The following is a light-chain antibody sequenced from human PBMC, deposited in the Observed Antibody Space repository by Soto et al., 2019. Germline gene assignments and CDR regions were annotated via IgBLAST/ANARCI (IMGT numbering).Light chain of an antibody. V-gene: IGLV2-14*01. Sequence: QSVLTQPASVSGSPGQSITISCTGTSSDVGGYNYVSWYQQHPGKAPKLMIYDVSNRPSGVSNRFSGSKSGNTASLTISGLQAEDAADYTCSSYTSSSTLEDVVFGGGTKVTVL. J-gene: IGLJ2*01. CDR3: SSYTSSSTLEDVV. CDR1: SSDVGGYNY. CDR2: DVS.